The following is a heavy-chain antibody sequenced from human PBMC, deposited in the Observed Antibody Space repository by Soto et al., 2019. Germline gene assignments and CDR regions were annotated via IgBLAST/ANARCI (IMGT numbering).Heavy chain of an antibody. Sequence: GASVKVSCKASGGTFSSYAISWVRQAPGQGLEWMGGIIPIFGTANYAQKFQGRVTITADESTSTAYMELSSLRSEDTAVYYCARDLPTAAAGTTRATDDYWGQGTLVTVSS. CDR1: GGTFSSYA. D-gene: IGHD6-13*01. V-gene: IGHV1-69*13. CDR3: ARDLPTAAAGTTRATDDY. J-gene: IGHJ4*02. CDR2: IIPIFGTA.